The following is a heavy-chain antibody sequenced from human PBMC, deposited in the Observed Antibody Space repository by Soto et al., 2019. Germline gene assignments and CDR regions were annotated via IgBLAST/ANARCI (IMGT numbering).Heavy chain of an antibody. Sequence: ASVKVSCKASGYSFITHGLHWVRQAPGQRLEWMGWIYAGNGDTKYSQNFQGRVSITRDTSASTAYLELISLRSEDTAVYYCARDPGSSDWYRPYCNMDVWGQGTTVTVSS. CDR1: GYSFITHG. CDR2: IYAGNGDT. D-gene: IGHD6-13*01. CDR3: ARDPGSSDWYRPYCNMDV. J-gene: IGHJ6*02. V-gene: IGHV1-3*01.